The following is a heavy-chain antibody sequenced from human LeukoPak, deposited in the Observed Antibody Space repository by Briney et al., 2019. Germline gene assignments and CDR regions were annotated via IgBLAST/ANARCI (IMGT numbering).Heavy chain of an antibody. Sequence: QPGGSLRLSCAASGFTFSSYGMHWVRQAPGKGLEWVAVIWYDGSDKYYSDSVKGRFTISRDNSKNTLYLQMNSLRAEDTAVYYCAREGPHKYYDFWSGYYGLDYWGQGTLVTVSS. CDR2: IWYDGSDK. V-gene: IGHV3-33*01. CDR1: GFTFSSYG. J-gene: IGHJ4*02. CDR3: AREGPHKYYDFWSGYYGLDY. D-gene: IGHD3-3*01.